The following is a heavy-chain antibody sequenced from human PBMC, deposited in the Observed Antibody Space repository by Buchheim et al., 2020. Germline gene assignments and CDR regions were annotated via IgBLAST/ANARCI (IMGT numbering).Heavy chain of an antibody. V-gene: IGHV3-23*01. CDR1: GFTFSSYA. J-gene: IGHJ4*02. CDR3: AKERTIIAVVTFSLDY. CDR2: ISGSGRNT. Sequence: EVQLLESGGGLVQPGGSLRLSCAASGFTFSSYAMSWVRQAPGKGLEWVPAISGSGRNTYYTGSVKGRFTISRDNSKNTLYLQMNSLRAEDTALYYCAKERTIIAVVTFSLDYWGQGTL. D-gene: IGHD3-22*01.